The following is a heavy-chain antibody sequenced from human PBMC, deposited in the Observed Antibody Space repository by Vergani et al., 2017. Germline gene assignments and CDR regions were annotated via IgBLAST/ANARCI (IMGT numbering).Heavy chain of an antibody. CDR1: GFTFIMHA. CDR2: LSASDRRT. CDR3: AKVGRSEVAGTFGAFDI. J-gene: IGHJ3*02. V-gene: IGHV3-23*01. D-gene: IGHD6-19*01. Sequence: EVQLLESGGDLVQPGGSLRLSCAASGFTFIMHAMSWVRQAPGKGLEWVSTLSASDRRTHYADSVKGRFTISRDNSKNTLFLHMNSLRPEDTAVYYCAKVGRSEVAGTFGAFDIWGQGTMVTVFS.